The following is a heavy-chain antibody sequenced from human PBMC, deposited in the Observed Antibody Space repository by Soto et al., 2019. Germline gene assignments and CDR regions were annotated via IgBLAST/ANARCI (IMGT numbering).Heavy chain of an antibody. J-gene: IGHJ4*02. CDR1: GNTFTYRY. CDR3: ASGGAGSGPFTWELPDH. D-gene: IGHD1-26*01. CDR2: ITPFSGDV. Sequence: QMQLVQSGAEVKKTGSTVTVSCKALGNTFTYRYLHWVRQAPGQALEWMGWITPFSGDVHYAQKFQQRVTITGDRSINTACLRMSSLRSEDTAMYYCASGGAGSGPFTWELPDHWGQGSLVTVSS. V-gene: IGHV1-45*02.